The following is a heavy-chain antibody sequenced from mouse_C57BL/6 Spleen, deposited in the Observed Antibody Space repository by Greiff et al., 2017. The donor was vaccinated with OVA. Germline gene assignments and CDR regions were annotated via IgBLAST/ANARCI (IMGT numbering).Heavy chain of an antibody. CDR1: GFSFNTYA. CDR2: IRSKSNNYAT. V-gene: IGHV10-1*01. D-gene: IGHD1-1*01. Sequence: DVQLVESGGGLVQPKGSLKLSCAASGFSFNTYAMNWVRQAPGKGLEWVARIRSKSNNYATYYADSVKDRFTISRDDSESMLYLQMNNLKTEDTAMYYCVRQDTTVVEGFAYWGQGTLVTVSA. CDR3: VRQDTTVVEGFAY. J-gene: IGHJ3*01.